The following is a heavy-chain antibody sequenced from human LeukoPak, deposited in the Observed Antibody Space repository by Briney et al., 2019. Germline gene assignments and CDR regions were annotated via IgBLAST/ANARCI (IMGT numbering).Heavy chain of an antibody. Sequence: APVKVSCKPSGYTFTVNYLHWVRHAPGQGLEWVGWMNPNSGVTVYAQNFQGRVTMTRDTSISTAYMELSSLTSDDTAVYYCTRGAGTSWFDYWGQGSLVTVSS. CDR3: TRGAGTSWFDY. D-gene: IGHD2-2*01. CDR2: MNPNSGVT. J-gene: IGHJ4*02. V-gene: IGHV1-2*02. CDR1: GYTFTVNY.